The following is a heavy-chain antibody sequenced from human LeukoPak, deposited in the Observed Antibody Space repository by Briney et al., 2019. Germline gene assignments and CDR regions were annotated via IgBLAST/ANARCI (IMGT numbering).Heavy chain of an antibody. J-gene: IGHJ4*02. V-gene: IGHV4-4*02. CDR1: GGSISNTNW. CDR3: ARGRDYFDY. Sequence: SETLSLTCGVSGGSISNTNWWTWVRPPPGKGLEWIGEVNLQGSTNYNPSLKSRVAISVDTSKNQFSLKLSSVTAADTAVYYCARGRDYFDYWGQGTLVTVSS. CDR2: VNLQGST.